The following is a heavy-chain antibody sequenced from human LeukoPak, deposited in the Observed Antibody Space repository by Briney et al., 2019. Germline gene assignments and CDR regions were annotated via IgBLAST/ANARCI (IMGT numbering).Heavy chain of an antibody. CDR1: GYTFTSYY. D-gene: IGHD2-2*01. V-gene: IGHV1-46*01. CDR2: INPSGGST. CDR3: ARGPVVVPAAVKRDYYYYGMDV. Sequence: GASVKVSCKASGYTFTSYYMHWERQAPGQGLEWMGIINPSGGSTSYAQKFQGRVTMTRDTSTSTVYMELSSLRSEDTAVYYCARGPVVVPAAVKRDYYYYGMDVWGQGTTVTVSS. J-gene: IGHJ6*02.